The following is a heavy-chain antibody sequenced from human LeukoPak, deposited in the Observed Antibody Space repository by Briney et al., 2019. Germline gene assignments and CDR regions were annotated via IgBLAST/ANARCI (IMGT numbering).Heavy chain of an antibody. CDR3: AREGSGDGYQEGAFDI. Sequence: ASVKVSCKASGGTFSSYAISWVRQAPGQGLEWMGGIIPIFGTENYPHKFQGRVTITTAESTSTEYIELSSLRSEGTAVYYCAREGSGDGYQEGAFDIWGQGTMVTVSS. J-gene: IGHJ3*02. CDR1: GGTFSSYA. CDR2: IIPIFGTE. V-gene: IGHV1-69*05. D-gene: IGHD5-24*01.